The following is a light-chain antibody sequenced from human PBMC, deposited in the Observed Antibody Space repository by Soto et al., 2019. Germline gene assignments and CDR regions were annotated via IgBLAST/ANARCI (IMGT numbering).Light chain of an antibody. J-gene: IGKJ1*01. CDR3: QQYYSYPWT. V-gene: IGKV1-8*01. Sequence: AIQMTQSPSSLSASAGGKVTITCRASQGISSYLAWYQQKPGKAPKLLIYAASTLQSGVPSRFSGSGSGTDFTLTISCLQSEDFATYYCQQYYSYPWTFGQGTKVDIK. CDR1: QGISSY. CDR2: AAS.